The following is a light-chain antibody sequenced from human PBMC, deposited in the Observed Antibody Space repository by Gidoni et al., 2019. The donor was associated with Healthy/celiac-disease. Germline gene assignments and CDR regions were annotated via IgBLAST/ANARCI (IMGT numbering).Light chain of an antibody. CDR1: QSISSY. V-gene: IGKV1-39*01. J-gene: IGKJ2*01. CDR2: AAS. Sequence: IQMTQSPSSLSASVRDRVTITCRASQSISSYLNWYQQKPGKSPKLLIYAASNLQSGVPSRFSGSGSGTDFTLNISSLQAEDFATYYCLQSYSTPPTFGQGTKLEIK. CDR3: LQSYSTPPT.